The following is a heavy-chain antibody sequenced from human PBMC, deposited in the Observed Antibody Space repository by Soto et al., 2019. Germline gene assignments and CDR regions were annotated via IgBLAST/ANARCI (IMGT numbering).Heavy chain of an antibody. CDR2: IIPIFGTA. CDR1: GGTFSSYA. J-gene: IGHJ4*02. Sequence: GASVKVSCTASGGTFSSYAISWVRLAPGQGLEWMGGIIPIFGTANYAQKFQGRVTITADESTSTAYMELSSLRSEDTAVYYCARTSHFIAVAGTAAFDYWGQGTLVTVSS. V-gene: IGHV1-69*13. D-gene: IGHD6-19*01. CDR3: ARTSHFIAVAGTAAFDY.